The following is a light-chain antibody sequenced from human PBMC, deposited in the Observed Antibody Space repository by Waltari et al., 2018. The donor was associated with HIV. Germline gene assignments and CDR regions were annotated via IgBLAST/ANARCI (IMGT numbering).Light chain of an antibody. CDR3: CSYAGSSNWV. V-gene: IGLV2-23*01. CDR1: SSDVGGYNL. CDR2: EGI. Sequence: QSALTQPASVSGSPGPSITISCPGSSSDVGGYNLVSWYQQHPGKAPKLMIYEGINRPSGISNRFSGSKSGNTASLTISGLQAEDEADYYCCSYAGSSNWVFGGGTKLTVL. J-gene: IGLJ3*02.